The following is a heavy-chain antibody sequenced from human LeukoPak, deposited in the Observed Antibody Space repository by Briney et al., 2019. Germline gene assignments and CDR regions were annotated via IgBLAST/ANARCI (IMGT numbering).Heavy chain of an antibody. CDR2: ISGGGGST. Sequence: RGCLRLSCVPSGFSLSTNAMSWDRQAPGKGMEWVSAISGGGGSTYYADSVKGRFTISRHNSKDTLYLQMNSLRAEDTAVYHCAKDEGMGELTHYYHYGMDVWGRGTTVTVSS. CDR3: AKDEGMGELTHYYHYGMDV. CDR1: GFSLSTNA. J-gene: IGHJ6*04. D-gene: IGHD3-16*01. V-gene: IGHV3-23*01.